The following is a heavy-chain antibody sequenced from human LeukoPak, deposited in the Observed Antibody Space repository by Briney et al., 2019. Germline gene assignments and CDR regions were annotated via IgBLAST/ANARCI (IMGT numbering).Heavy chain of an antibody. Sequence: GGSLRLSCAAPGFTFSTFAMIWVRQPPGKGLEWVSSIFPSGGEIHYADSVRGRFTISRDNSKSTLSLQMNSLRAEDTAVYYCAKEGMRGYDGFDYWGQGTLVTVSS. V-gene: IGHV3-23*01. CDR2: IFPSGGEI. J-gene: IGHJ4*02. CDR3: AKEGMRGYDGFDY. CDR1: GFTFSTFA. D-gene: IGHD5-12*01.